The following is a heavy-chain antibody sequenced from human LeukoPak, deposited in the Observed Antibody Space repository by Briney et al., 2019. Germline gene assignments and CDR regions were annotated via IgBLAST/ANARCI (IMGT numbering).Heavy chain of an antibody. D-gene: IGHD6-13*01. CDR1: GGSISSSSYY. CDR2: IYYSGST. Sequence: PSETLSLTCTVSGGSISSSSYYWGWIRQPPGKGLEWIGSIYYSGSTYYNPSLKSRATISVDTSKNQFSLKLSSVTAADTAVYYCAMPSIAAAASGAFDIWGQGTMVTVSS. V-gene: IGHV4-39*01. J-gene: IGHJ3*02. CDR3: AMPSIAAAASGAFDI.